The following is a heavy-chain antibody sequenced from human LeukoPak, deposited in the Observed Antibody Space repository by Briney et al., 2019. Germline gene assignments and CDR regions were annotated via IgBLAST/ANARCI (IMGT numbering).Heavy chain of an antibody. D-gene: IGHD1-26*01. CDR2: ISGSGGST. J-gene: IGHJ4*02. CDR1: GFTFSSYA. CDR3: AKDSLGSGATTYYFDY. V-gene: IGHV3-23*01. Sequence: GGSLRLSCAASGFTFSSYAMSWVRQAPGKGLEWVSAISGSGGSTYYADSVKGRFTISRDNSKNTLYLQMNSLRAEDTAVYYCAKDSLGSGATTYYFDYWGQGTLVTVSS.